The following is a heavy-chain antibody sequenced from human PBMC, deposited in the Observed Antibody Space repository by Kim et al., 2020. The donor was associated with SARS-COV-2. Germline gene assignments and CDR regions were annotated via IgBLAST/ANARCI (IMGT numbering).Heavy chain of an antibody. Sequence: GGSLRLSCVASGFTFSSYWMSWVRQAPGKGLEWVANIKQDGSEIDYVDSVKGRFTISRDNARNSLYLQMSSLRGEDTAVYFCARDPGDDSFDVWGQGT. V-gene: IGHV3-7*01. CDR2: IKQDGSEI. CDR3: ARDPGDDSFDV. D-gene: IGHD1-1*01. CDR1: GFTFSSYW. J-gene: IGHJ3*01.